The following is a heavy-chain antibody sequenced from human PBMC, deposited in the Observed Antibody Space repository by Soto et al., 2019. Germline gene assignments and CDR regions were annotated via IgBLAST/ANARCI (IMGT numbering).Heavy chain of an antibody. CDR1: GYTVTSYG. J-gene: IGHJ4*02. V-gene: IGHV1-18*01. CDR2: ISGDNGNT. D-gene: IGHD1-26*01. CDR3: ASDLGGQIVDY. Sequence: QVQLVQSGAEGKTPGSSVKASSKASGYTVTSYGISWVRQAPGQGLEWMGWISGDNGNTKYAQKLQGRVTMTTDTSTSTAYMELRCLRSDGTAVYYCASDLGGQIVDYWCQGTLITVSS.